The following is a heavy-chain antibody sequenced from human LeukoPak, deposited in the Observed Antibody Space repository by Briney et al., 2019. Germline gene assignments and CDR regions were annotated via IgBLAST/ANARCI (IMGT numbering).Heavy chain of an antibody. D-gene: IGHD3-10*01. CDR3: ARHGSGSYYYNFDN. Sequence: SETLSLTCSVSGGSISSSSYYWGWIRQPPGKELEWIGSIFYGGATYYNPSLESRVTISVDTSKNQFSLKLASVTAADTAAYYCARHGSGSYYYNFDNRGQGALVTVSS. V-gene: IGHV4-39*01. CDR1: GGSISSSSYY. J-gene: IGHJ4*02. CDR2: IFYGGAT.